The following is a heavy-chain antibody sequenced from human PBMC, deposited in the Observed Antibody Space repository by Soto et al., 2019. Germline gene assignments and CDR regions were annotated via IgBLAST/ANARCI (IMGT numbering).Heavy chain of an antibody. CDR1: GGSVSSYY. Sequence: ETLSLTCPVSGGSVSSYYWSWIRQPPGKGPEWIGYIHYSGSTTNPSLKSRVTISVDTSKTQFSLKLSSVTAADTAVYYCAREEVVRYFGVWGQGTLVTVYS. J-gene: IGHJ4*02. V-gene: IGHV4-59*02. D-gene: IGHD3-9*01. CDR2: IHYSGST. CDR3: AREEVVRYFGV.